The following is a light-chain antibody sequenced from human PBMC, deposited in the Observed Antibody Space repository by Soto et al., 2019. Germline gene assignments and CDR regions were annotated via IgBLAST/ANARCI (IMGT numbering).Light chain of an antibody. CDR1: QSVSSN. Sequence: EIVMTQSPATLSVSPGERATLSCRASQSVSSNLAWYQQKPGQAPRLLIYGASTRATGIPARFSGSGSGTEFTLTISILQSEDFAVYYCQQYNNWPQTFGHGAKADIQ. CDR3: QQYNNWPQT. CDR2: GAS. V-gene: IGKV3-15*01. J-gene: IGKJ3*01.